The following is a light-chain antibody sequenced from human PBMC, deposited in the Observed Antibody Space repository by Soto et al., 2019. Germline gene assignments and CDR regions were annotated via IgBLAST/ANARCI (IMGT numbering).Light chain of an antibody. Sequence: EIVMTQSPATLSVSPGERATLSCRASQSVSSNLAWYQQKPGQAPRLLIYGASTRATGIPARFSGSGSGTEFTLTISSLQSEDFAVYYCQQYNNWPPPYTFGPGTKLEIK. CDR1: QSVSSN. J-gene: IGKJ2*01. CDR2: GAS. CDR3: QQYNNWPPPYT. V-gene: IGKV3-15*01.